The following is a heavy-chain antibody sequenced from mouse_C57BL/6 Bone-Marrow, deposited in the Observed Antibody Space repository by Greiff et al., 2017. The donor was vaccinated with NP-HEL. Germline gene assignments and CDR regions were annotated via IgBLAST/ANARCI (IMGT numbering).Heavy chain of an antibody. CDR3: ASWDQIEVFAY. J-gene: IGHJ3*01. CDR1: GYAFSSYW. V-gene: IGHV1-80*01. CDR2: IYPGDGDT. Sequence: QVQLKQSGAELVKPGASVKISCKASGYAFSSYWMNWVKQRPGKGLEWIGQIYPGDGDTNYNGKFKGKATLTADKSSSTAYMQLSSLTSEDSAVYFCASWDQIEVFAYWGQGTLVTVSA. D-gene: IGHD4-1*01.